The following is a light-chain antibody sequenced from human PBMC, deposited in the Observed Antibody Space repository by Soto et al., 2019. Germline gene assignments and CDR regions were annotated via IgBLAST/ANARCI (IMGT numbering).Light chain of an antibody. CDR3: MQGTHWPPYT. V-gene: IGKV2-30*01. Sequence: DVVMTQSPLSLPVTLGQPASISCRSSQSLVYSDGNTYLNWFQQRPGQSPRRLIYKVSNRDSGVPDRLSGSGSGTDFTLKISRVEAADVGVYYCMQGTHWPPYTFGQGTKLEIK. CDR2: KVS. CDR1: QSLVYSDGNTY. J-gene: IGKJ2*01.